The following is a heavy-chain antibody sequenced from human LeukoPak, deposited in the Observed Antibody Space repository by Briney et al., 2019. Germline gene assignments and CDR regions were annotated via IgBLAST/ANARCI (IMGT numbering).Heavy chain of an antibody. CDR3: ARINTVFGVINNDY. Sequence: ASVKVSCKASGSTFTGYNIHWVRQAPGQGLEWMGWVNPNSGGTNYAQKFQGRVTMTRDTSISTAYMELSTLRSDDTAVYYCARINTVFGVINNDYWGQGTLVTVSS. V-gene: IGHV1-2*02. CDR1: GSTFTGYN. J-gene: IGHJ4*02. CDR2: VNPNSGGT. D-gene: IGHD3-3*01.